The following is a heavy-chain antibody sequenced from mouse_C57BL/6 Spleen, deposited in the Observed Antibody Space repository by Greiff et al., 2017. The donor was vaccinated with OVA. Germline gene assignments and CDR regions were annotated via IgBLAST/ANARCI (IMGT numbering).Heavy chain of an antibody. V-gene: IGHV5-6*02. CDR3: ARRSSPYYFDY. D-gene: IGHD1-1*01. CDR1: GFTFSSYG. Sequence: EVKLVESGGDLVKPGGSLKLSCAASGFTFSSYGMSWVRPTPDKRLEWVATISSGGSYTYYPDSVKGRFTISRDNAKNTLYLQMSSLKSEDTAMYYCARRSSPYYFDYWGQGTTLTVSS. CDR2: ISSGGSYT. J-gene: IGHJ2*01.